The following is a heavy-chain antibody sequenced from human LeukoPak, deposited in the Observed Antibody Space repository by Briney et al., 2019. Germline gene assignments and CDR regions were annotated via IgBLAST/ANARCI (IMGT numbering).Heavy chain of an antibody. Sequence: SETLSLTCTVSGGSISSGSYYWSWIRQPAGKGLEWIGRIYTSGSTNYNPSLKSRVTISVDTSKNQFSLKLSSVTAADTAVYYCATGTVTYDYWGQGTLVTVSS. D-gene: IGHD4-17*01. CDR2: IYTSGST. J-gene: IGHJ4*02. V-gene: IGHV4-61*02. CDR1: GGSISSGSYY. CDR3: ATGTVTYDY.